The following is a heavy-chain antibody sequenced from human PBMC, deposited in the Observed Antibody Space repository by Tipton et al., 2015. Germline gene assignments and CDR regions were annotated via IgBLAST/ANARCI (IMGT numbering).Heavy chain of an antibody. CDR1: GFTFSSYV. Sequence: SLRLSCAASGFTFSSYVMSWVRQAPGKGLEWVSVISDSGGSPYYADSVKGRFTISRDNSKKTLYLQMNSLRTEDTAAYYCAKERTYYDFWSGYYQGAFDSWGQGTLVTVSS. V-gene: IGHV3-23*01. J-gene: IGHJ4*02. CDR3: AKERTYYDFWSGYYQGAFDS. D-gene: IGHD3-3*01. CDR2: ISDSGGSP.